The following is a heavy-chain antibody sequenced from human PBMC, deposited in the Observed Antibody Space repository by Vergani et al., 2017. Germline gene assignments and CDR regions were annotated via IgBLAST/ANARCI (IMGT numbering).Heavy chain of an antibody. CDR3: ARHSTVEWLVKLGWIDP. V-gene: IGHV4-39*01. CDR2: IYYSGST. CDR1: CASIRSSNYY. J-gene: IGHJ5*02. Sequence: QLQLQESGPGLVKPSATLSLPCSVSCASIRSSNYYLGWIRQPPGKGLEWIASIYYSGSTYYNPSLKSRVTISVDTSKNQFSLKLSSVTAADTAVYFCARHSTVEWLVKLGWIDPWGQGILVTVSS. D-gene: IGHD6-19*01.